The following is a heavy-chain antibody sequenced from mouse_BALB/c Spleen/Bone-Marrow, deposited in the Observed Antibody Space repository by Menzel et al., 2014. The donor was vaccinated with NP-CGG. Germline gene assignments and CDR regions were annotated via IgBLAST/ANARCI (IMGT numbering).Heavy chain of an antibody. CDR2: ISGYYGDA. V-gene: IGHV1S137*01. D-gene: IGHD2-14*01. CDR1: GYTFTDHA. J-gene: IGHJ4*01. CDR3: ARSGKVRNAMDY. Sequence: QVQLKQSGAKLVRPGVSVKISCKGSGYTFTDHAIRWVKRSHAKSLEWIGVISGYYGDAIYNQKFKGKATMTVDKSSSTAYMELARLTSEDSAIYYCARSGKVRNAMDYWGQGTSVTVSS.